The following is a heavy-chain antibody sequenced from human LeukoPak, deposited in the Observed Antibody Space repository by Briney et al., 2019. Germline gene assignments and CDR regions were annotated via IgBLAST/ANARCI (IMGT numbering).Heavy chain of an antibody. Sequence: ASVTVSCKASGYTFTSYDINWVRQATGQGLEWMGWMNPNSGNTGYAQKFQGRVTMTRNTSISTAYMELSSLRSEDTAVYYCARYSSGWYWEDWFDPWGQGTLVTVSS. V-gene: IGHV1-8*01. D-gene: IGHD6-19*01. CDR3: ARYSSGWYWEDWFDP. CDR2: MNPNSGNT. CDR1: GYTFTSYD. J-gene: IGHJ5*02.